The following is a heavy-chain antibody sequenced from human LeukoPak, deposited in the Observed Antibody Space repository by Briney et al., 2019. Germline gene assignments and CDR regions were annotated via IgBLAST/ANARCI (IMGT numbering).Heavy chain of an antibody. J-gene: IGHJ4*02. Sequence: GGSLRLSCAASGFTFSSYWMSWVRQAPGKGLEWVANIKQDGSEKYYVDSVKGRFTVSRGNAENSLYLQMNSLRADDTAVYCCARLGVRQILDFWGQGTLVTVSS. CDR1: GFTFSSYW. V-gene: IGHV3-7*01. CDR3: ARLGVRQILDF. CDR2: IKQDGSEK. D-gene: IGHD2-8*01.